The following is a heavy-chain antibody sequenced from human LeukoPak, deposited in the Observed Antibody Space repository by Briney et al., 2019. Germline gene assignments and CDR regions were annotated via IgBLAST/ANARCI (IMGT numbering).Heavy chain of an antibody. Sequence: GGSLRLSCAASGFTFSSYGMSWVRQAPGKGLEWVSAISGSGGSTYYADSVKGRFTISRDNSKNTLYLQVNSLRAEDTAVYYCAKESRRGAISMIVVVTRTYFEYWGQGTLVTVSS. J-gene: IGHJ4*02. D-gene: IGHD3-22*01. CDR1: GFTFSSYG. CDR2: ISGSGGST. V-gene: IGHV3-23*01. CDR3: AKESRRGAISMIVVVTRTYFEY.